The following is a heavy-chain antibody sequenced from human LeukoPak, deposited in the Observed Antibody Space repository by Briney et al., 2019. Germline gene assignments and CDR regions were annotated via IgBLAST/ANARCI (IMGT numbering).Heavy chain of an antibody. D-gene: IGHD6-19*01. V-gene: IGHV4-34*01. CDR3: ARGYSSGVWYNWFDP. CDR1: GGSFSGYY. J-gene: IGHJ5*02. Sequence: SETLSLTCAVYGGSFSGYYWSWIRQPPGKGLEWIGEINHSGSTNYNPSLKSRVTISVDTSKNQFSLKLSSVTAADTAVYYYARGYSSGVWYNWFDPWGQGTLVTVSS. CDR2: INHSGST.